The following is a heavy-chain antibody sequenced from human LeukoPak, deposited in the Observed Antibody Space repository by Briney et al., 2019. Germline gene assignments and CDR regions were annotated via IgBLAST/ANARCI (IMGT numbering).Heavy chain of an antibody. CDR2: ISYDGSKK. V-gene: IGHV3-30*18. CDR3: AKDVYGGSPHGLDP. J-gene: IGHJ5*02. D-gene: IGHD1-26*01. Sequence: PGGSLRLSCAASGFTFSSYGMHWVRQAPGKGLEWVAVISYDGSKKYYADSVKGRFTISRDNSKNTLYLQMNSLRAEDTAVYYCAKDVYGGSPHGLDPWGQGTLVTVSS. CDR1: GFTFSSYG.